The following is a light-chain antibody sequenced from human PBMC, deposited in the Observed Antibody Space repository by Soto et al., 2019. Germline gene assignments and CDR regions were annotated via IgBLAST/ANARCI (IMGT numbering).Light chain of an antibody. CDR1: ENINRN. CDR2: DAS. V-gene: IGKV3-15*01. CDR3: QQYNTWPS. J-gene: IGKJ1*01. Sequence: DILLTQSPPTLSVSPGEGATLSCRASENINRNLAWYQQKPGQAPRLLIYDASTRATGIPARYSGSGSVTEFTLTISSLQSDDFGVYYCQQYNTWPSFGHGTKVEIK.